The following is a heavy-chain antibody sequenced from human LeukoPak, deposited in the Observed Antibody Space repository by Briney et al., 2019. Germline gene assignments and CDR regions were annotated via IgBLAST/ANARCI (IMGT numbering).Heavy chain of an antibody. D-gene: IGHD3-22*01. Sequence: GGTLRLSCAASGFTFSSYGMSWVRQAPGKGLEWVSAISGSGGSTYYADSVKGRFTISRDNSKNTLYLQMNSLRAEDTAVYYCARSEYYYDSSGYPSLDYWGQGTLVTVSS. V-gene: IGHV3-23*01. CDR1: GFTFSSYG. CDR2: ISGSGGST. CDR3: ARSEYYYDSSGYPSLDY. J-gene: IGHJ4*02.